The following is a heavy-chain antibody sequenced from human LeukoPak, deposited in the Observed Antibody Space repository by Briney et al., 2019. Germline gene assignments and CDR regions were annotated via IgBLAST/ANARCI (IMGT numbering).Heavy chain of an antibody. D-gene: IGHD6-6*01. CDR3: ARWSGSVTARNYYYYMDV. V-gene: IGHV4-30-2*01. CDR2: TYASGTT. CDR1: GGSISSGGYY. Sequence: SETLSLTCSVSGGSISSGGYYWPWIRQPPGKGLELIGFTYASGTTYYNPSLKKRVTISVHGSKNQFSLNLSSATAADTAVYYCARWSGSVTARNYYYYMDVWGEGTTVTVSS. J-gene: IGHJ6*03.